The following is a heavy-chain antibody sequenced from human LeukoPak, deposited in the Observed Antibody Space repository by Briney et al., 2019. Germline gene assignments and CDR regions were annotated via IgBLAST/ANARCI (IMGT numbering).Heavy chain of an antibody. CDR3: ARDHDWGFDY. V-gene: IGHV3-21*05. D-gene: IGHD3-9*01. J-gene: IGHJ4*02. Sequence: GGSLRLSCAASGFTFSSFAVNWGRQAPGKGLEWVAYISSTYEVHYAASVKGRFTISRDNAKNSLYLQMNSLTAEDAAVYYCARDHDWGFDYWGRGTLVTVSS. CDR2: ISSTYEV. CDR1: GFTFSSFA.